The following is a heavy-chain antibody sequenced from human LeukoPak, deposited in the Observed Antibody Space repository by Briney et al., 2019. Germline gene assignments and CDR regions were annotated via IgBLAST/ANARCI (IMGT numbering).Heavy chain of an antibody. CDR1: GGSISSYY. J-gene: IGHJ4*02. D-gene: IGHD6-13*01. CDR2: IYYSVST. CDR3: AKEPYSSSWYYFDY. V-gene: IGHV4-59*12. Sequence: SETLSLTCTVSGGSISSYYWSWIRQPPGKGLEWIGYIYYSVSTDYNPSLKSRVTISVDKSKSQFSLKLSSVTAADTAVYYCAKEPYSSSWYYFDYWGQGTLVTVSS.